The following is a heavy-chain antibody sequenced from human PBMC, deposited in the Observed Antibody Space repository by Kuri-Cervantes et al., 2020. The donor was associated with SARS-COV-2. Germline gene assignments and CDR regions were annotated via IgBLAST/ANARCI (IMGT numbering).Heavy chain of an antibody. CDR2: IYYSGST. CDR1: GFTFSSYS. CDR3: ARDQSGGRVPYYYYYMDV. V-gene: IGHV4-59*12. Sequence: GSLRLSCAASGFTFSSYSMNWVRQPPGKGLEWIGYIYYSGSTYYNPSLKSRVTISVDTSKNQCSLKLSSVTAADTAVYYCARDQSGGRVPYYYYYMDVWGKGTTVTVSS. D-gene: IGHD3-16*01. J-gene: IGHJ6*03.